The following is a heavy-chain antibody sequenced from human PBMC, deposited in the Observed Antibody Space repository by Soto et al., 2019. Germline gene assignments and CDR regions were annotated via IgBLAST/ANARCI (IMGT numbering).Heavy chain of an antibody. Sequence: VQLVGSGGGVVQPGGSLRLSCVASGFTFSSYAMHWVRQAPGKGLEWVSSISSSSSYIYYADSVKGRFTISRDNAKNSLYLQMNSLRAEDTAVYYCATLPDTSSSWWDWYFDLWGRGTLVTVSS. CDR1: GFTFSSYA. D-gene: IGHD6-13*01. V-gene: IGHV3-21*01. J-gene: IGHJ2*01. CDR2: ISSSSSYI. CDR3: ATLPDTSSSWWDWYFDL.